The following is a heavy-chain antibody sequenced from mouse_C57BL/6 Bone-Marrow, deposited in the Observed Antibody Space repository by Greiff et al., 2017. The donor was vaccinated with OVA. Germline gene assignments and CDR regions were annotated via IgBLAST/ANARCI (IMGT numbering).Heavy chain of an antibody. Sequence: EVQLQQSGPGLVKPSQSLSLTCSVTGYSITSGYYWNWIRQFPGNKLEWMGYISYDGSNNYNPSLKNRISITRDTSKNQFFLKLNSVTTEDTATYYCARRSKDYYYAMDYWGQGTSVTVSS. V-gene: IGHV3-6*01. J-gene: IGHJ4*01. CDR2: ISYDGSN. CDR1: GYSITSGYY. CDR3: ARRSKDYYYAMDY.